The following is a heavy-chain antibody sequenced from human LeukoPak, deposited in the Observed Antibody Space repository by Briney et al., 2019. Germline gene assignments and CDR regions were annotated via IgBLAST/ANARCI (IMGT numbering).Heavy chain of an antibody. CDR3: ARTTFWSGRSPDYHHCYMDV. D-gene: IGHD3-3*01. V-gene: IGHV4-59*01. CDR1: GGSISGYY. Sequence: SETLSLTCTVSGGSISGYYWSWIRQAPGKGLEWIGYAHYNGSPNYNASLKSRVTISVDASKNQFSLKVSSVSAADTAVYYCARTTFWSGRSPDYHHCYMDVWGKGTTVTVSS. CDR2: AHYNGSP. J-gene: IGHJ6*03.